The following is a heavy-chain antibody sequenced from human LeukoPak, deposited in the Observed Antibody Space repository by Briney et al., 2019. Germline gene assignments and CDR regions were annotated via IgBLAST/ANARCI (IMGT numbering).Heavy chain of an antibody. CDR2: IYSGGAI. V-gene: IGHV3-NL1*01. CDR3: ARGSTYYDSSGQVPFDY. Sequence: GGSLRLSCAASGFTFSSYGMHWVRQAPGKGLEWVSLIYSGGAIRYADSVKGRFTISRDNGKNTLYLQMNSLRAEDTAVYYCARGSTYYDSSGQVPFDYWGQGTLVTVSS. CDR1: GFTFSSYG. J-gene: IGHJ4*02. D-gene: IGHD3-22*01.